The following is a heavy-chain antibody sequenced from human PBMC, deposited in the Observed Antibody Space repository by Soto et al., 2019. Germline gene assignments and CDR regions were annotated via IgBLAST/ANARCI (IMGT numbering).Heavy chain of an antibody. CDR3: ARDIGYRSPTFDP. CDR1: GFTFSSYS. Sequence: PGGSLRLSCAASGFTFSSYSMNWVRQAPGKGLEWVSSISSSSSYIYYADSVKGRFTISRDNAKNSLYLQMNSLRAEDTAVYYCARDIGYRSPTFDPWGQGTLVTVSS. J-gene: IGHJ5*02. V-gene: IGHV3-21*01. CDR2: ISSSSSYI. D-gene: IGHD6-13*01.